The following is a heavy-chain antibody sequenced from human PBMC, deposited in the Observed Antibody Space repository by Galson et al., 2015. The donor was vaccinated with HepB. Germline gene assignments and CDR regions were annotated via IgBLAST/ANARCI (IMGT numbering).Heavy chain of an antibody. CDR1: GGSITSSSFY. CDR3: ARHHNNFFPYAYYYMDV. J-gene: IGHJ6*03. V-gene: IGHV4-39*01. D-gene: IGHD2/OR15-2a*01. Sequence: SETLSLTCTVSGGSITSSSFYWGWIRQSPGKGLEWIGTIHYSGSTNYNPSLQSRVTISVDTSKNQFSLWLTSVTAADTAVYFCARHHNNFFPYAYYYMDVWGKGTTVTVSS. CDR2: IHYSGST.